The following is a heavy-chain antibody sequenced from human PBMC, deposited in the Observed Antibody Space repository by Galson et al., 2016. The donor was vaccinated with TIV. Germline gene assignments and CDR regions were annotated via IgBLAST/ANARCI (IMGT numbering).Heavy chain of an antibody. CDR3: ARDEVVTPARFDP. CDR2: VFSSGST. CDR1: GGSVVSNSYY. D-gene: IGHD4-23*01. V-gene: IGHV4-61*10. J-gene: IGHJ5*02. Sequence: ETLSLPCTVSGGSVVSNSYYWNWIRQPAGQGLEWIGQVFSSGSTSYNPSLKGRISISLDTSKNHFSLRLTSVTAADTAIYYCARDEVVTPARFDPWGPGTLVTVSS.